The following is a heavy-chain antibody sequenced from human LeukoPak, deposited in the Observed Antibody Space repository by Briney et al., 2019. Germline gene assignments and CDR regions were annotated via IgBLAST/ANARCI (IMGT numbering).Heavy chain of an antibody. CDR2: FDREDGET. CDR1: GYTLTELS. V-gene: IGHV1-24*01. J-gene: IGHJ3*02. Sequence: AASVKVSCKVSGYTLTELSMHWVRQAPGKGLEWMGGFDREDGETIYAQKFQGRVTMTEDTSTDTAYMELSSLRSEDTAVYYCATDTPYSGSYYGKAFDIWGQGTMVTVSS. D-gene: IGHD1-26*01. CDR3: ATDTPYSGSYYGKAFDI.